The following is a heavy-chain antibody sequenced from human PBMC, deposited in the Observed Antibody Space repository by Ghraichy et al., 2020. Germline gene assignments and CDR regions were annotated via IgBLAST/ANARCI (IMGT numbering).Heavy chain of an antibody. Sequence: GESLNISCAASGFTFGRYAMPWIRQAPVRGLVWVAVISYDGSNKYYADSVKGRFTISRDNSKNTLYLQMNSLRAEDTAVYYCARGRWLQLPGDYWGQGTLVTVS. CDR2: ISYDGSNK. CDR3: ARGRWLQLPGDY. V-gene: IGHV3-30*04. D-gene: IGHD5-24*01. CDR1: GFTFGRYA. J-gene: IGHJ4*02.